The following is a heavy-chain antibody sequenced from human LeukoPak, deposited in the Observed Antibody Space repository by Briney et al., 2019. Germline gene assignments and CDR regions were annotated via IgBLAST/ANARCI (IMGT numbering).Heavy chain of an antibody. V-gene: IGHV5-51*01. CDR2: IYPGDSDT. Sequence: GESLKITCKGSGYSFTSYWIGWVRQMPGKGLEWMGIIYPGDSDTRYSPSFQGQVTISADKSISTAYLQWSSLKASDTAMYYCARYGGEYCSSTSCYTGDYWGQGTLVTVSS. D-gene: IGHD2-2*02. J-gene: IGHJ4*02. CDR3: ARYGGEYCSSTSCYTGDY. CDR1: GYSFTSYW.